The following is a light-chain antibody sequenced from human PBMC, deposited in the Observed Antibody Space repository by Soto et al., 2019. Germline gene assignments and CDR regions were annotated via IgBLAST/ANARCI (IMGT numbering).Light chain of an antibody. CDR2: YDT. J-gene: IGLJ2*01. V-gene: IGLV3-21*04. Sequence: SYELTQPPSVSVAPGKTAIIPCGGNNIGSKSVHWYQQKPGQAPVLVIYYDTGRPSGIPERFSGSNSENTATLTISRVDAGDEADYYCQVWDSSSDHVVFGGGTKVTVL. CDR1: NIGSKS. CDR3: QVWDSSSDHVV.